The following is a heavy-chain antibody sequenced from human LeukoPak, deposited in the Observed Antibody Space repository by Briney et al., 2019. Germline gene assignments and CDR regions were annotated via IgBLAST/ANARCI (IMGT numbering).Heavy chain of an antibody. CDR2: IYYSGST. J-gene: IGHJ5*02. CDR3: APSQGWFDP. CDR1: GVSISSSSYS. Sequence: SETLSLTCTVSGVSISSSSYSWGWIRQPPGKGLEWIGSIYYSGSTYYNPSLKSRVTISVDTSKNQFSLKLSSVAAADTAVYYCAPSQGWFDPWGQGTLVTVSS. V-gene: IGHV4-39*01.